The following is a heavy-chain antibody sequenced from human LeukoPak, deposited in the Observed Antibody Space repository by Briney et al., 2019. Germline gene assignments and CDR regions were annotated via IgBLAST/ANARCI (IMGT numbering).Heavy chain of an antibody. V-gene: IGHV3-23*01. D-gene: IGHD3-16*01. Sequence: GGSLRLSCAASGFTFSSYAMSWVRQAPGKGLEWVSAISGSGGSTYYADSVKGRFTVSRDNSKNTLYLQMNGLRAEDTAVYYCAKRGEDPVDLDYWGQGTLVTVSS. J-gene: IGHJ4*02. CDR2: ISGSGGST. CDR3: AKRGEDPVDLDY. CDR1: GFTFSSYA.